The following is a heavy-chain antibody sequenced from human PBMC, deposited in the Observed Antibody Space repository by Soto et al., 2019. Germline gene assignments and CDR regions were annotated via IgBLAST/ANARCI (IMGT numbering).Heavy chain of an antibody. CDR3: ARDYYNSGNYFFGAAD. V-gene: IGHV1-18*01. D-gene: IGHD3-10*01. J-gene: IGHJ4*02. CDR1: GYIFSSYG. Sequence: ASVKVSCKASGYIFSSYGVSWVRQAPGQGLEWMGWISAYNGNTNYAEKFQGRLTMTTDTSTSTAYMELRSLRSDDTAVYFCARDYYNSGNYFFGAADWGQGTLVTVSS. CDR2: ISAYNGNT.